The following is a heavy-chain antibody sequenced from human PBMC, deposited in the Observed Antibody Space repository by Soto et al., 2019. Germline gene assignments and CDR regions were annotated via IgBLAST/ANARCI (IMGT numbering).Heavy chain of an antibody. CDR2: ISYDGSNK. Sequence: SLRLSCAASGFTFSSYAMHWVRQAPGKGLEWVAVISYDGSNKYYADSVKGRFTISRDNSKNTLYLQMNSLRAEDTAVYYCAGVGYCSSTSCYWGYYYYGMDVWGQGTTVTVSS. J-gene: IGHJ6*02. CDR1: GFTFSSYA. CDR3: AGVGYCSSTSCYWGYYYYGMDV. D-gene: IGHD2-2*01. V-gene: IGHV3-30-3*01.